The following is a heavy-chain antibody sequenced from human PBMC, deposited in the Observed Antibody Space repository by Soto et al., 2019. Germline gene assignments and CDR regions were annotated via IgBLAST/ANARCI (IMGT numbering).Heavy chain of an antibody. CDR2: IYWNDDK. D-gene: IGHD3-9*01. Sequence: QITLKASGPTLVKPTQTLTLTCTFSGFSLSTGGVGVGWIRQPPGKAPEWLALIYWNDDKRYSPSLNSRLTITKDTSKNQVVLTMSNMDPVDTATYYCEGYNVLTGYHGYGMDVWGQGTTVTVSS. CDR1: GFSLSTGGVG. CDR3: EGYNVLTGYHGYGMDV. J-gene: IGHJ6*02. V-gene: IGHV2-5*01.